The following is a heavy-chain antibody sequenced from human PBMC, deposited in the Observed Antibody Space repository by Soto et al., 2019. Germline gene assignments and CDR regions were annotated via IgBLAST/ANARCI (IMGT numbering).Heavy chain of an antibody. CDR1: GFAFRSFS. D-gene: IGHD4-17*01. J-gene: IGHJ4*02. V-gene: IGHV3-48*01. Sequence: GGSLRLSCVASGFAFRSFSMNWVRQAPGKGLEWVSYISGRSGNILYADSVKGRFTISSDNAENSVFLQMNSLRTEDTAVYYCARDSPYAFAYGGQGFLVPVSS. CDR3: ARDSPYAFAY. CDR2: ISGRSGNI.